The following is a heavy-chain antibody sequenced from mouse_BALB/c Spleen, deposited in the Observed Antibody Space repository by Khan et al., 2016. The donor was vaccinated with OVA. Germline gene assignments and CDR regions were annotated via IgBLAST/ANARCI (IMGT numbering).Heavy chain of an antibody. V-gene: IGHV5-6*01. J-gene: IGHJ3*01. D-gene: IGHD4-1*01. CDR3: ASHLTGSFAY. CDR2: ISSAGTYT. Sequence: EVELVESGGDLVKPGGSLKLSCATSGFTFSNYAMSWVRRTPDKRLEWVATISSAGTYTYYPGSVKGRFTISRNNAKNTLYLQMSSLKSEDTAMFYCASHLTGSFAYWGQGTLVTVSA. CDR1: GFTFSNYA.